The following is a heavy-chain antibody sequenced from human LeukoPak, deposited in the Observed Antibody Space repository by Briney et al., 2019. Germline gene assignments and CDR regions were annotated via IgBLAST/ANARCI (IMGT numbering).Heavy chain of an antibody. CDR2: TSTYNGNT. J-gene: IGHJ4*02. V-gene: IGHV1-18*01. D-gene: IGHD5-18*01. Sequence: ASVKVSCRSSGYTFTTYGITWVRQAPGQGLEWMGWTSTYNGNTNYAQKLQGRVTMTTDTSTSTAYMELRSLRSDDTAMYYCARDRMDTGTYFDYWGQGTLVTVSS. CDR3: ARDRMDTGTYFDY. CDR1: GYTFTTYG.